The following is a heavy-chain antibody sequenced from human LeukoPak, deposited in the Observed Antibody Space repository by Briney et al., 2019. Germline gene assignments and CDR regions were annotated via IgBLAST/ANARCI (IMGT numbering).Heavy chain of an antibody. CDR3: ARDLSVYYGSGSHTFDY. D-gene: IGHD3-10*01. V-gene: IGHV1-18*01. CDR2: ISAYNGNT. J-gene: IGHJ4*02. Sequence: GASVKVSCKASGYTFTSYGISWVRQAPGQGLEWMGWISAYNGNTNYAQKLQGRVTMTTDTSTSTAYMELRSLRSDDTAVYYCARDLSVYYGSGSHTFDYWGQGTLVTVSS. CDR1: GYTFTSYG.